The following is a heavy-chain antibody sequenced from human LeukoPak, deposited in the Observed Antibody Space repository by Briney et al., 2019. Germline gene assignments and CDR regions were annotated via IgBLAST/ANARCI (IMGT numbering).Heavy chain of an antibody. J-gene: IGHJ4*02. V-gene: IGHV3-74*01. CDR3: ARDSRVGSGYDFDY. D-gene: IGHD3-22*01. Sequence: PGGSLRLSCAASGFTFSSYWMHWVRQAPGKGLMWVSRINSDGRSTNYADSVKGRFTVSRDNAKNTLYLQMNSLRAEDTAVYYCARDSRVGSGYDFDYWGQGTLVTVSS. CDR2: INSDGRST. CDR1: GFTFSSYW.